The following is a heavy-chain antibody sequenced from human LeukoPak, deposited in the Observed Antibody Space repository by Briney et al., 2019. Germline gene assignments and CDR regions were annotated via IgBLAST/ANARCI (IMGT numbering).Heavy chain of an antibody. Sequence: ASVKVSCKASGYTFTGYYMHWVRQAPGQGLEWMGWINPKSGGTNYAQKFQGRVTMTRDTSISTAYMELSRLRSDYTAVYYCARDPSRVLRFLEWLSHYFDYWGQGTLVTVSS. CDR1: GYTFTGYY. J-gene: IGHJ4*02. CDR2: INPKSGGT. CDR3: ARDPSRVLRFLEWLSHYFDY. D-gene: IGHD3-3*01. V-gene: IGHV1-2*02.